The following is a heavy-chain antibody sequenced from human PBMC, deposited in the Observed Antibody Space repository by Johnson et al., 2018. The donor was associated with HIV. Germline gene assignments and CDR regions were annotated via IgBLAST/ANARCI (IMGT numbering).Heavy chain of an antibody. J-gene: IGHJ3*02. D-gene: IGHD2-2*01. CDR2: INWNGGST. CDR1: GFTFDDYG. Sequence: EVQLMESGGGVVRPGGSLRLSCAASGFTFDDYGMSWVRQAPGKGLEWVSGINWNGGSTGYADSVKGRFTISRDNAKNSLYLQMNSLRAEDTALYYCASDTYCSSTSCSDGYAAFDIWGQGTMVTVSS. V-gene: IGHV3-20*04. CDR3: ASDTYCSSTSCSDGYAAFDI.